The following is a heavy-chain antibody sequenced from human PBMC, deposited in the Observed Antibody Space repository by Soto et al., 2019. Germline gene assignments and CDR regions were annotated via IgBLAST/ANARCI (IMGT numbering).Heavy chain of an antibody. D-gene: IGHD6-6*01. CDR3: ARDHQYRNGWSFDS. Sequence: QVQLQESGPGLVKPSGTLSLTCAVSGGSIDSSDWWNWDRQPPGKGPEWIGEIFHGGTIMYNPSLKSRVTISLDKSKNQFALELTSVTAADTAVYSCARDHQYRNGWSFDSWGQATLVTVSS. V-gene: IGHV4-4*02. CDR2: IFHGGTI. CDR1: GGSIDSSDW. J-gene: IGHJ4*02.